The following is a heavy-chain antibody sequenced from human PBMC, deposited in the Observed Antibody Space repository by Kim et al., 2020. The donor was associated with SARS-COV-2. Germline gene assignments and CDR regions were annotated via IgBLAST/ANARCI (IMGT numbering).Heavy chain of an antibody. CDR3: STTTEVPDGTVY. CDR1: GFILSDSI. Sequence: GGSLRLSCAASGFILSDSILHWVRQASGKGPEWVGRIRSKANSDATAYAASVKGRFIISRDDSQNTAYLQMNSLETEDTAVYYCSTTTEVPDGTVYWGQGTLVTVSS. D-gene: IGHD2-8*02. CDR2: IRSKANSDAT. J-gene: IGHJ4*02. V-gene: IGHV3-73*01.